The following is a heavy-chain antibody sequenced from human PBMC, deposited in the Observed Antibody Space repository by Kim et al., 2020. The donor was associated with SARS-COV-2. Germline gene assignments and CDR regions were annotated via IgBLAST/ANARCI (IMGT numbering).Heavy chain of an antibody. CDR1: GFTFSSYS. Sequence: GGSLRLSCAASGFTFSSYSMNWVRQAPGKGLEWVSSISSSSSYIYYADSVKGRFTISRDNAKNSLYLQMNSLRADDTAVYYCARGRSIVATIFACSGGSCRFGCWGQGTLVTVSS. D-gene: IGHD2-15*01. CDR2: ISSSSSYI. V-gene: IGHV3-21*01. CDR3: ARGRSIVATIFACSGGSCRFGC. J-gene: IGHJ4*02.